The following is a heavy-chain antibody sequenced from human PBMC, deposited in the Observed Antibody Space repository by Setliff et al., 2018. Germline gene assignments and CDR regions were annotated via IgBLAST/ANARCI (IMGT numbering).Heavy chain of an antibody. V-gene: IGHV1-69*13. CDR1: GGTFINYA. Sequence: ASVKVSCKASGGTFINYAISWVRQAPGQGLEWMGGIIPIFGTANYAQKFQGRVTITADESTSTAYMELSSLRSEDTAVYYCARDSRGLVPAAIEGSYYYYGMDVWGQGTTVTVS. CDR2: IIPIFGTA. J-gene: IGHJ6*02. D-gene: IGHD2-2*02. CDR3: ARDSRGLVPAAIEGSYYYYGMDV.